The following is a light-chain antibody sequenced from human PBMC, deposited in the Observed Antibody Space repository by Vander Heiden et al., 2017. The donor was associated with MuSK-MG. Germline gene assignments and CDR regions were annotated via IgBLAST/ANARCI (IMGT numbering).Light chain of an antibody. Sequence: SALTHPASVSGSPGPSITISCTGTSSDVGSYNLVSWYQQHPGKAPKLMIHEVSKRPSGVSNRFSGAKAGNTASLTISGLQAEDEADYYCCSYAGRVVFGGGTKLTVL. J-gene: IGLJ2*01. CDR3: CSYAGRVV. CDR1: SSDVGSYNL. V-gene: IGLV2-23*02. CDR2: EVS.